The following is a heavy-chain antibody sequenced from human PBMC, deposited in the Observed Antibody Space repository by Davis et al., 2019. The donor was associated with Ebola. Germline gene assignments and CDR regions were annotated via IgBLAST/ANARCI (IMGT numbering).Heavy chain of an antibody. D-gene: IGHD2-21*01. V-gene: IGHV3-74*03. J-gene: IGHJ4*02. CDR3: ARGIGED. CDR1: GFTFSSYS. Sequence: GDSLKISCAASGFTFSSYSMNWVRQAPGKGLEWVSRINSGGGLTTYADSVKGRFTISRDNAKNTLYLQMNSLRAEDTAVYYCARGIGEDWGQGTLVTVSS. CDR2: INSGGGLT.